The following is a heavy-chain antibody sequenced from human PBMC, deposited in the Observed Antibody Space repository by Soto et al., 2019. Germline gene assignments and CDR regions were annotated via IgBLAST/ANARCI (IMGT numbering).Heavy chain of an antibody. V-gene: IGHV3-11*05. Sequence: SLKPSYQSSGCTFSDYYMTWIRQAPGKGLEWVSYISSSTSHTNYADSVKGRFTISRDNAKNSLFLQMNSLRAEDTAVYYCARGRGAAADYFDFWGQGT. CDR1: GCTFSDYY. CDR2: ISSSTSHT. J-gene: IGHJ4*02. CDR3: ARGRGAAADYFDF. D-gene: IGHD6-13*01.